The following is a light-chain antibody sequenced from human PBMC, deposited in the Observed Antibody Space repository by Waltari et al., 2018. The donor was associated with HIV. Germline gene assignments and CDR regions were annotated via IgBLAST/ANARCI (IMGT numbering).Light chain of an antibody. V-gene: IGLV1-44*01. CDR3: AAWDDSLNGPGVV. CDR1: SSNLGSNT. J-gene: IGLJ2*01. CDR2: SNN. Sequence: LTQPPSASGTPGQRVPISCSGSSSNLGSNTVNWYQQLPGTAPKLLIYSNNQRPSGVPDRFSGSKSGTSASLAISGLQSEDEADYYCAAWDDSLNGPGVVFGGGTKLTVL.